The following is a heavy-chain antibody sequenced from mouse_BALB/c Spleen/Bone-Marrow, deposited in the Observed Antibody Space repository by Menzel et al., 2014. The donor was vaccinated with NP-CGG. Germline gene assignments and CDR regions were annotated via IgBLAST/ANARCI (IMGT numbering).Heavy chain of an antibody. CDR2: INTGGSA. D-gene: IGHD1-1*02. CDR3: AKENYGIPFDL. V-gene: IGHV5-6-5*01. CDR1: GIDLSTYF. Sequence: LEESGGRLVTPGGSLTLTCTVSGIDLSTYFMNWVRQAPGKGLEWIGTINTGGSAYYASWANGRFTISRTSTTVDLKMTSLTTEDTATYFCAKENYGIPFDLWGQGTLVTVS. J-gene: IGHJ3*02.